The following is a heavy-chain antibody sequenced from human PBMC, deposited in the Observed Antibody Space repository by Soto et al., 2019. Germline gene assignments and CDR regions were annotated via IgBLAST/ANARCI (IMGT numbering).Heavy chain of an antibody. V-gene: IGHV4-59*01. CDR2: IYYSGST. J-gene: IGHJ4*02. CDR3: ARAAGLGFYSDSGGYYFDS. D-gene: IGHD3-10*01. Sequence: SETLSLTCTVSGGTIINYYWSWIRQPPGKRLEWIGYIYYSGSTSYNPSLKSRVTISVDTSKNQFSLQLTSVTAADTAVYYCARAAGLGFYSDSGGYYFDSWGQGTLVTVSS. CDR1: GGTIINYY.